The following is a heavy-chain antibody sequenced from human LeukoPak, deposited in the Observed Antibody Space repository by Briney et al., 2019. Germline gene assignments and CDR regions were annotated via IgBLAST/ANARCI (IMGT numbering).Heavy chain of an antibody. Sequence: GESLKISCKGSGYSFTNYWIGWVRQVPGKGLEWMGIVYPRDSDTRYSPSFQGQVTISADKSISTAYLQWSSLKASDTAVYYCARRYYYDSSGRPDFDYWGQGTLVTVSS. V-gene: IGHV5-51*01. D-gene: IGHD3-22*01. CDR1: GYSFTNYW. J-gene: IGHJ4*02. CDR3: ARRYYYDSSGRPDFDY. CDR2: VYPRDSDT.